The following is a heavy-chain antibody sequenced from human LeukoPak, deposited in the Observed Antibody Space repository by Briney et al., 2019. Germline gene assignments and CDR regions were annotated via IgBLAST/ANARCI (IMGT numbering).Heavy chain of an antibody. Sequence: PSETLSLTCSVSGNSIDSAGHYWAWIRQHPGKGLEWIGYVYYSGSTSYNPSLKSRVAISVDTSKNQFSLDMTSVTAADTAVYYCARVGTASRLNWFDPWGQGTLVTVSS. CDR1: GNSIDSAGHY. D-gene: IGHD5-18*01. J-gene: IGHJ5*02. CDR2: VYYSGST. V-gene: IGHV4-31*03. CDR3: ARVGTASRLNWFDP.